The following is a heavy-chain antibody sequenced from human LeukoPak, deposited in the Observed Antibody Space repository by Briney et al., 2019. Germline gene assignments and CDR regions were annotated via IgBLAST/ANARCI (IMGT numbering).Heavy chain of an antibody. CDR3: ARGFTILGVVNDAFDI. CDR2: IDSDGSST. CDR1: EFTFSNYW. J-gene: IGHJ3*02. Sequence: GGSLRLSCVASEFTFSNYWMHWVRQAPGKGLVWVSRIDSDGSSTTYADSVKGRLTISRDNAKNTLYLQMNSLTAEDTAVYYCARGFTILGVVNDAFDIWGQGTMVTVSS. D-gene: IGHD3-3*01. V-gene: IGHV3-74*01.